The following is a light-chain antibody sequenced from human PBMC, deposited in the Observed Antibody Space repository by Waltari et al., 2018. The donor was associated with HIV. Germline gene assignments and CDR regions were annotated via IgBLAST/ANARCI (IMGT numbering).Light chain of an antibody. J-gene: IGLJ3*02. V-gene: IGLV6-57*01. CDR2: ESY. CDR3: QSYDSNKNWV. Sequence: NFMLTTPHSVSESPGKTVTISCTRSSGRIAGNFVQWFQRRPGSSPTTVIYESYFRTSGVPARFPGSIDRSSNSASLTISGLKTEDEADYYCQSYDSNKNWVFGGGTKLTVL. CDR1: SGRIAGNF.